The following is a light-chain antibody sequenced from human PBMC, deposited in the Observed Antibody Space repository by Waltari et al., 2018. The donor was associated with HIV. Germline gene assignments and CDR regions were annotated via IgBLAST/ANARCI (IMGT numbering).Light chain of an antibody. Sequence: SYELTQPPSVSVSPGQTAPITCSADALPQQFASWYQQKAGQAPLMVIYKDNQRPSGIPDRFSGSMSGATVMLIISGVLPEDESVYYCESADDSGDHWVFGGGTKLSVL. CDR3: ESADDSGDHWV. CDR1: ALPQQF. V-gene: IGLV3-25*03. J-gene: IGLJ3*02. CDR2: KDN.